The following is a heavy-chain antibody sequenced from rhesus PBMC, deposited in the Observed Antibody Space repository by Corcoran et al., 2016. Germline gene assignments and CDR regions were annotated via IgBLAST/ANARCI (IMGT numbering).Heavy chain of an antibody. J-gene: IGHJ2*01. Sequence: QVQLQESGPGLLTPSDPLSLTCAVSGGSISGGSGWGWIRQPPGKGLEWLGSIYSSNGDTYYNPSLKSRVTISTDTSKNQFSLKLSSVTAADTAVYYCARAAYCSGGVCYWYFDIWGPGTPITISS. V-gene: IGHV4S7*01. CDR3: ARAAYCSGGVCYWYFDI. CDR2: IYSSNGDT. CDR1: GGSISGGSG. D-gene: IGHD2-39*02.